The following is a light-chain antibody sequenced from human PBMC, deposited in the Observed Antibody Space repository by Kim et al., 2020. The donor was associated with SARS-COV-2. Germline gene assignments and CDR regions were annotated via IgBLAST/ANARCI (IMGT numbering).Light chain of an antibody. CDR3: NSRNSNDNVV. Sequence: VALGQTVRITCQGDSLRIYYANWYLRKPGRAPIVVIYGKNKRPSGIPDRFSGSSSGNTASLTISGTQAGDEADYYCNSRNSNDNVVFGGGTQLTVL. V-gene: IGLV3-19*01. CDR2: GKN. CDR1: SLRIYY. J-gene: IGLJ2*01.